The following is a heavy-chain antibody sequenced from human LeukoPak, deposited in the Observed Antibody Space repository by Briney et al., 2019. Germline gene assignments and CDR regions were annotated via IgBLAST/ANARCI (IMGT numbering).Heavy chain of an antibody. J-gene: IGHJ5*02. CDR1: GFTFSSYA. CDR3: ARGRDWFDP. Sequence: GGSLRLSCAAPGFTFSSYAMNWVRQAPGKGLEWVSYISSSGSTIYYADSVKGRFTISRDNAKNSLYLQMNSLRAEDTAVYYCARGRDWFDPWGQGTLVTVSS. V-gene: IGHV3-48*03. CDR2: ISSSGSTI.